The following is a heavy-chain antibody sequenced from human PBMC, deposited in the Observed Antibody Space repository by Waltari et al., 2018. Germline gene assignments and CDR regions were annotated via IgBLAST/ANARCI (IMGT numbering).Heavy chain of an antibody. CDR3: ARDEQTVTTKAFDI. CDR2: IKQDGSEK. Sequence: EVQLVESGGGLVQPGGSLRLSCAASGFTFSSYWMSWVRQAPGKGVEWVANIKQDGSEKYYVDSVKGRFTISRDNAKNSLYLQMNSLRAEDTAVYYCARDEQTVTTKAFDIWGQGTMVTVSS. D-gene: IGHD4-4*01. J-gene: IGHJ3*02. V-gene: IGHV3-7*01. CDR1: GFTFSSYW.